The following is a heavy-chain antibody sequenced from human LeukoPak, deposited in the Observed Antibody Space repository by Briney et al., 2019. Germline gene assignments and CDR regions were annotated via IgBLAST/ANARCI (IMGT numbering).Heavy chain of an antibody. J-gene: IGHJ4*02. D-gene: IGHD5-24*01. CDR2: IKNDGSAT. Sequence: GGSLRLSCAASGFTFSGYWMHWVRQGPGKGLMWVSCIKNDGSATYYADSVKGRFTISRDNAKNTLYLQINSLRAEDTAVYCCARDDNYGIQKWGQGTLVTVSS. V-gene: IGHV3-74*01. CDR1: GFTFSGYW. CDR3: ARDDNYGIQK.